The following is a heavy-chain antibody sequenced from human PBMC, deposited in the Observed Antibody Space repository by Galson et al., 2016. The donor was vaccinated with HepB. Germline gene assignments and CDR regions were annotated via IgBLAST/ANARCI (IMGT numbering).Heavy chain of an antibody. V-gene: IGHV3-21*01. CDR2: ISSHNSNI. J-gene: IGHJ4*02. CDR3: VRGAGGYAPHFDY. D-gene: IGHD5-12*01. CDR1: GFTFSNHW. Sequence: SLRLSCAASGFTFSNHWMTWVRQAPGKGHEWVSSISSHNSNIYYADPVNGRFTISRDNAYNSLYLQMNSLRVEDTAVYYCVRGAGGYAPHFDYWGQGTLVTVSS.